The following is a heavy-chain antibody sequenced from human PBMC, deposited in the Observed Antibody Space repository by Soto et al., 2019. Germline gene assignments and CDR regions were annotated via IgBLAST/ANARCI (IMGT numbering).Heavy chain of an antibody. CDR2: MNPNSGNT. J-gene: IGHJ6*02. CDR1: GYTFTSYD. Sequence: ASVKVSCKASGYTFTSYDINWVRQATGQGLEWMGWMNPNSGNTGYAQKFQGRVTMTRNTSISTAYMELSSLRSEDTAVYYCARVGGLLWFGELFYYYGMDVSGQGTTVTVSS. CDR3: ARVGGLLWFGELFYYYGMDV. D-gene: IGHD3-10*01. V-gene: IGHV1-8*01.